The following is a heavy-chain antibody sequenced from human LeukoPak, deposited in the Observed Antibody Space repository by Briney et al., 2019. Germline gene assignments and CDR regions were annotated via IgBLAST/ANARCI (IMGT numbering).Heavy chain of an antibody. D-gene: IGHD3-22*01. CDR1: GGSISTSSYH. CDR2: IYYSGST. Sequence: SETLSLTCAASGGSISTSSYHWGWIRQPPGKGLELIGSIYYSGSTHYNPSLKSRVTISADTSKNQFSLKLRSVTAADTAVYYCVRRRYYYDSSGDLGWFDPWGQGTLVTVSS. V-gene: IGHV4-39*01. J-gene: IGHJ5*02. CDR3: VRRRYYYDSSGDLGWFDP.